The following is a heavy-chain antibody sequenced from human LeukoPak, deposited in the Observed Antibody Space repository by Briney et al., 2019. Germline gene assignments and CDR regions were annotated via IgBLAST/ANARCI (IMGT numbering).Heavy chain of an antibody. J-gene: IGHJ5*02. V-gene: IGHV4-39*01. CDR3: ARVGYSSSWPNPWNRRKGRNWFDP. Sequence: SETLSLTCTVSGVSISSSNSYWGWIRQPPGKGLEWIGSIYYSGNTYYNASLKSQVSISIDTSKNQFSLRLTSVTAADTAVYYRARVGYSSSWPNPWNRRKGRNWFDPWGQGTLVTVSS. D-gene: IGHD6-13*01. CDR2: IYYSGNT. CDR1: GVSISSSNSY.